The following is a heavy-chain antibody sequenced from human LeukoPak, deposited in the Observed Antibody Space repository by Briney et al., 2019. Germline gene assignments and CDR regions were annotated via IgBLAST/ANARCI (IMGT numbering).Heavy chain of an antibody. CDR3: AKIAVSGLWYFDL. CDR2: MSGSDGTT. J-gene: IGHJ2*01. CDR1: GFTFSSYT. V-gene: IGHV3-23*01. Sequence: PGGSLRLSCAASGFTFSSYTMSWVRQAPGKGLEWVLSMSGSDGTTYYADSVKGRFAISRDNSKNTLYLQIYSLRAEDTAVYYCAKIAVSGLWYFDLWGRGTLVTVSS. D-gene: IGHD6-19*01.